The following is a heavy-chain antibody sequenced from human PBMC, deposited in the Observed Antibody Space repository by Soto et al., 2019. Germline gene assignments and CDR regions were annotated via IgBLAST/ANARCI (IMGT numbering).Heavy chain of an antibody. Sequence: QVQLVQSGAEVKQPGASVKVSCKASGYIFSDYYMHWVRQAPGQGLECMGWINPNSGDTIYAQKFQGRVTVTGDPSISTAYMELSRLTSDDTAVYYCVRGRAAAGINDEAFDLWGQGTMVTVSS. CDR3: VRGRAAAGINDEAFDL. CDR1: GYIFSDYY. V-gene: IGHV1-2*02. J-gene: IGHJ3*01. D-gene: IGHD6-13*01. CDR2: INPNSGDT.